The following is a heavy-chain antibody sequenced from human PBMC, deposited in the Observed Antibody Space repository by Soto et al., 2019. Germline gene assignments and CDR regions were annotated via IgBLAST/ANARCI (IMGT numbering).Heavy chain of an antibody. CDR3: AKDRGLGGYPRFDY. D-gene: IGHD3-16*01. Sequence: EVQLLESGGGLVQPGGSLRLSCAASGFTFSSNAMGWARQPPGRGLGWVSAISGSGGSTYYADSVKGRFTISRDNSKNTLYLQMNSLRAEDTAVYYCAKDRGLGGYPRFDYWGQGTLVTVSS. J-gene: IGHJ4*02. V-gene: IGHV3-23*01. CDR2: ISGSGGST. CDR1: GFTFSSNA.